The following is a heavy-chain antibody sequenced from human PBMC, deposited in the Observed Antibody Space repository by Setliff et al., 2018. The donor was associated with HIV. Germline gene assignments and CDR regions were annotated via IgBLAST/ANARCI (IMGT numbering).Heavy chain of an antibody. Sequence: GGSLRLSCAASGFTFSNAWMSWVRQGPGKGLEWVGRIKSKSDDGTTDYAAPVKGRFTISRDDSKNTLYLQMKSLKTEDTAVYYCTTEVFRQWLVGDYWGQGTLVTSPQ. D-gene: IGHD6-19*01. CDR1: GFTFSNAW. CDR3: TTEVFRQWLVGDY. J-gene: IGHJ4*02. CDR2: IKSKSDDGTT. V-gene: IGHV3-15*01.